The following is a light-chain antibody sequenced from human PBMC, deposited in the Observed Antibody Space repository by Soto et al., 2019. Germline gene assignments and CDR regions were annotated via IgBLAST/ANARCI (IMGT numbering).Light chain of an antibody. Sequence: QSVLTQPPSVSAAPGQKVTISCSGSSSNIGNNYVFWYQRLPGTAPKLLIYDNDKRPSGIPDRFSGSKSGTSATLGITGLQTGDEADYYCATWDSSLSAGVFGGGTKVTVL. CDR2: DND. CDR3: ATWDSSLSAGV. J-gene: IGLJ2*01. CDR1: SSNIGNNY. V-gene: IGLV1-51*01.